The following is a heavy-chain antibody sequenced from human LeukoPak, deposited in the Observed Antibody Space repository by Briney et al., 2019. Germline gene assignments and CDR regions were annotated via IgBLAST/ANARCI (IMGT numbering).Heavy chain of an antibody. D-gene: IGHD4-17*01. Sequence: PSETLSLTCTVSGGSISSSSYYWGWIRQPPGQGLEWIGSIYYSGSTYYNPSLKSRVTISVDTSKNQFSLKLSSVTAADTAVYYCARQFTPGVTTYFDYWGQGTLVTVSS. J-gene: IGHJ4*02. CDR3: ARQFTPGVTTYFDY. V-gene: IGHV4-39*01. CDR1: GGSISSSSYY. CDR2: IYYSGST.